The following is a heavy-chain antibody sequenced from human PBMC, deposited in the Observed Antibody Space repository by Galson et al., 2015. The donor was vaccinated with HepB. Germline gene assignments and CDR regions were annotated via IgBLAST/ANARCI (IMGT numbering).Heavy chain of an antibody. CDR3: ARDAGELLGLWY. J-gene: IGHJ4*02. D-gene: IGHD1-26*01. Sequence: SLRLSCAASGFTFSSYSMNWVRQAPGKGLEWVSSISSSSSYIYYADSVKGRFTISRDNAKNSLYLQMNSLRAEDTAVYYCARDAGELLGLWYWGQGTLVTVSS. CDR1: GFTFSSYS. V-gene: IGHV3-21*01. CDR2: ISSSSSYI.